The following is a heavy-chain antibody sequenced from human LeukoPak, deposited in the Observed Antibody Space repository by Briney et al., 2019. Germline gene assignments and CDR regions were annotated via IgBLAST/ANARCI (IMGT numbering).Heavy chain of an antibody. Sequence: GGSLSLSCAASGFTFSNAWMSWVRQAPGKGLEWVGRIKSKTDGGTTDYAAPVKGRFTISRDDSKNTLYLQMNSLKTEDTAVYYCTTDQQSSAAGNIFPFDYWGQGTLVTVSS. V-gene: IGHV3-15*01. J-gene: IGHJ4*02. CDR3: TTDQQSSAAGNIFPFDY. D-gene: IGHD6-13*01. CDR1: GFTFSNAW. CDR2: IKSKTDGGTT.